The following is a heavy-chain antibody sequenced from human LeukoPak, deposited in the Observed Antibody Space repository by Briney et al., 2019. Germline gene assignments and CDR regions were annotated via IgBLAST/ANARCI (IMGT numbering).Heavy chain of an antibody. CDR2: FSGSGGST. D-gene: IGHD2-2*01. V-gene: IGHV3-23*01. CDR1: GSTFSSYE. CDR3: AKDWDQLLYYFDY. Sequence: GGSLRLSCAASGSTFSSYEMNWVRQAPGKGLECISGFSGSGGSTYYADSVKGRFTISRDNSKNTLYLQMNSLRAEDTAVYYCAKDWDQLLYYFDYWGQGTLVTVSS. J-gene: IGHJ4*02.